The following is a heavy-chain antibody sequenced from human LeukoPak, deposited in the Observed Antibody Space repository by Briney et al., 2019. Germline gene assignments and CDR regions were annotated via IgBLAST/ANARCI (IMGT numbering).Heavy chain of an antibody. J-gene: IGHJ5*02. CDR2: IYYSGST. Sequence: SETLSLTCTVSGGSISSYYWSWIRQPPGKGLEWIGYIYYSGSTNYNPSFKSRVTISVDTSKNQFSLKLSSVTAADTAVYYCARAEPNWFDPWGQGTLVTVSS. V-gene: IGHV4-59*01. CDR1: GGSISSYY. CDR3: ARAEPNWFDP. D-gene: IGHD1-14*01.